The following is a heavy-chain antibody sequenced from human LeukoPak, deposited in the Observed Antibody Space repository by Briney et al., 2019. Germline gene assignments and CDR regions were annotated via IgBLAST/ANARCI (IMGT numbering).Heavy chain of an antibody. CDR2: INHSGST. J-gene: IGHJ4*02. D-gene: IGHD3-9*01. CDR1: GGSFSGYY. V-gene: IGHV4-34*01. Sequence: SETLSVTCAVYGGSFSGYYWSWIRQPRGKGLEWIGEINHSGSTNYNPSLKSRVTISVDTSKNQFSLKLSSVTAADTAVYYCARHAIYYFDYWGQGTLVTVSS. CDR3: ARHAIYYFDY.